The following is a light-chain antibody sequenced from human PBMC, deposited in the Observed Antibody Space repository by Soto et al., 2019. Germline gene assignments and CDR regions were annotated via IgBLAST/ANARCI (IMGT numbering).Light chain of an antibody. CDR2: DIT. CDR1: SSDVGGYNY. Sequence: QSALTQPRSVSGSPGQSVTLSCTGNSSDVGGYNYVSWYQQHPGKAPKLMIYDITKRPSGVPDRFSGSESGNTASLTISGVQAEDEADYYCCSYAGGYVLFGGGTKLTVL. CDR3: CSYAGGYVL. J-gene: IGLJ2*01. V-gene: IGLV2-11*01.